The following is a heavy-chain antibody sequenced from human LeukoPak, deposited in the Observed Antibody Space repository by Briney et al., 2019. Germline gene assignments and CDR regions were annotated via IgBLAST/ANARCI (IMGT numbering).Heavy chain of an antibody. Sequence: SETLSLTCTVSGGSITSSSYYWGWIRQPPGKGLEWIGSIYYSGSTYYNPSLNSRVTISVDTVKIQFSRMLCSVTAAYTSAYYCARRCSGWYFDSTYGDYWGQGTLVTVSS. D-gene: IGHD6-19*01. CDR2: IYYSGST. CDR3: ARRCSGWYFDSTYGDY. J-gene: IGHJ4*02. CDR1: GGSITSSSYY. V-gene: IGHV4-39*01.